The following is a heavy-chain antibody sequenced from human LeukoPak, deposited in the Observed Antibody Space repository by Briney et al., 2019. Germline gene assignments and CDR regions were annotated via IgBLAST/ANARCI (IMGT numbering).Heavy chain of an antibody. CDR2: ISGSGGST. D-gene: IGHD2-15*01. Sequence: PGGSLRLSCAASGFTFSSYAMSWVRQAPGKGLEWVSAISGSGGSTYDADSVKGRFTISRDNSKNTLYLQMNSLRAEDTAVYYCVREYCSGGSCSDAFDIWGQGTMVTVSS. V-gene: IGHV3-23*01. CDR1: GFTFSSYA. J-gene: IGHJ3*02. CDR3: VREYCSGGSCSDAFDI.